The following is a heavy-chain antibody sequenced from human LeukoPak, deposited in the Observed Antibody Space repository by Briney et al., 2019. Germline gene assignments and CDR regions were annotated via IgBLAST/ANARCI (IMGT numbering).Heavy chain of an antibody. Sequence: GGSLRLSCTASGFTFGDYAMSWVRQAPGKGLEWVGFIRSKAYGGTTEYAASVKGRFTISRDDSKSIAYLQMNSLKTEDTAVYYCTRSSGWYNPSDYWGQGTLVTVSS. J-gene: IGHJ4*02. CDR3: TRSSGWYNPSDY. D-gene: IGHD6-19*01. CDR2: IRSKAYGGTT. CDR1: GFTFGDYA. V-gene: IGHV3-49*04.